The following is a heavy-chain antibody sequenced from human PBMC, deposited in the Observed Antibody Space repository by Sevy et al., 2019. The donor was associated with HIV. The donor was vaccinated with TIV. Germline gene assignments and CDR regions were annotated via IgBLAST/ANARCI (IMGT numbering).Heavy chain of an antibody. J-gene: IGHJ4*02. D-gene: IGHD4-4*01. CDR3: AVHMTTSFDH. CDR2: MSPYNGDT. CDR1: GYTFTTHG. Sequence: ASVKVSCKSSGYTFTTHGLSWVRQAPGQGLEWMGWMSPYNGDTNYAQKFQGRVTMAADTSTSMAYMELKSLRSGDTAVYYCAVHMTTSFDHWGQGTLVTVSS. V-gene: IGHV1-18*01.